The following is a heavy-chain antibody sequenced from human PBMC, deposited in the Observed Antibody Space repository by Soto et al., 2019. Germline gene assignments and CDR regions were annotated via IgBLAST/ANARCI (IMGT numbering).Heavy chain of an antibody. D-gene: IGHD6-13*01. Sequence: SETLSLTCTVSGGSISSSSYYWGWIRQPPGKGLEWIGSIYYSGSTYYNPSLKSRVTISVDTSKNQFSLKLSSVTAADTAVYYCARHTGSIAAGHNWFDHWGQGTLVTVSS. CDR2: IYYSGST. CDR3: ARHTGSIAAGHNWFDH. CDR1: GGSISSSSYY. V-gene: IGHV4-39*01. J-gene: IGHJ5*02.